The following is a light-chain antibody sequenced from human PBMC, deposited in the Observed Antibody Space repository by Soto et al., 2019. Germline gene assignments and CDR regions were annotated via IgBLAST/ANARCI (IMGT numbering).Light chain of an antibody. Sequence: EIVMTQSPATLSVSPGETATLSCRASQSVGGAVAWYQHKPGQAPRLLIVGAFIRATGVPGRFSGGGSGTEFALTSSSRQSEDFAVYYCQQYKNWPPLTFGGGTTVEIK. V-gene: IGKV3-15*01. CDR1: QSVGGA. CDR3: QQYKNWPPLT. CDR2: GAF. J-gene: IGKJ4*01.